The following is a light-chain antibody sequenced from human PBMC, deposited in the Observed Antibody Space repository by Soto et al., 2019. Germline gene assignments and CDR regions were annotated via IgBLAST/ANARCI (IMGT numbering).Light chain of an antibody. Sequence: EIVMTQSPATLSVSPGERATLSCRASQSVSSNLAWYQQKPGQAPRLLIYGASTRATGIPARFSGSGSGTEFTLTISSLQSEDFAVCYCQQYHNWPQTFGQGTKVEIK. V-gene: IGKV3-15*01. CDR2: GAS. J-gene: IGKJ1*01. CDR1: QSVSSN. CDR3: QQYHNWPQT.